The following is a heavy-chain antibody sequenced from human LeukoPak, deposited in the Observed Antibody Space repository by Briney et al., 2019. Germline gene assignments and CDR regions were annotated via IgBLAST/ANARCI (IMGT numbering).Heavy chain of an antibody. D-gene: IGHD1-7*01. V-gene: IGHV1-2*02. J-gene: IGHJ4*02. Sequence: ASVKVSCKASGYTFTGYYMHWVRQAPGQGLEWMGWINPNSGGTNYAQKFQGRVTMTRDTSISTAYMELSRLRSDDTAVYYCERGPHWDSHFDYWGQGTLVTVSS. CDR1: GYTFTGYY. CDR3: ERGPHWDSHFDY. CDR2: INPNSGGT.